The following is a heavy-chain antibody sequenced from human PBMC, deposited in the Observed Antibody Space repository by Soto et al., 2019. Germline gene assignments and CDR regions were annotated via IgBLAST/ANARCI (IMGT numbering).Heavy chain of an antibody. CDR3: ARDTPRIWYYDSSGLEYFQH. J-gene: IGHJ1*01. CDR2: IWYDGSNK. Sequence: VGSLRLSCAASGFTLSSYGMHWVRQAPGKGLEWVAVIWYDGSNKYYADSVKGRFTISRDNSKNTLYLQMNSLRAEDTAVYYCARDTPRIWYYDSSGLEYFQHWGQGTLVTVSS. D-gene: IGHD3-22*01. V-gene: IGHV3-33*01. CDR1: GFTLSSYG.